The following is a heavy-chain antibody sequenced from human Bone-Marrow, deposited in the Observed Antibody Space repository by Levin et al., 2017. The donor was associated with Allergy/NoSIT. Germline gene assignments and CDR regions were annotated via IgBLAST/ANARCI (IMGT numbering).Heavy chain of an antibody. D-gene: IGHD3-10*01. CDR3: ATGSGSYKIYFAY. CDR2: IYYSGST. Sequence: SQTLSLTCTVSGGSISSGNYYWSWIRQTPGKGLEWIGYIYYSGSTYYNPSLKSRLTISVDTSKNHFFLNLTSVTTADTAVYYCATGSGSYKIYFAYWGQGNLVTVSS. V-gene: IGHV4-30-4*01. J-gene: IGHJ4*02. CDR1: GGSISSGNYY.